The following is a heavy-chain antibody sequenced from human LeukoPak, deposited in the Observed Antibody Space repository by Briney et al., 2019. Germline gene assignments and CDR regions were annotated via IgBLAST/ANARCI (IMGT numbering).Heavy chain of an antibody. J-gene: IGHJ4*02. D-gene: IGHD1-26*01. Sequence: PGGSLRLSCAASGFTFSSYGMHWVRQAPGKGLEWVAVISYDGSNKYYADSVKGRFTISRDNSKNTLYLQMSSLRAEDTAVYYCATQGGELITYWGQGTLVTVSS. V-gene: IGHV3-30*03. CDR1: GFTFSSYG. CDR2: ISYDGSNK. CDR3: ATQGGELITY.